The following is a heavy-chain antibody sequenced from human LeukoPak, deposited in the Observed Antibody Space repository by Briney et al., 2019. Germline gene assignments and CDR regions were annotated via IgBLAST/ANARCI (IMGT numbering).Heavy chain of an antibody. CDR2: IYYSGNT. V-gene: IGHV4-31*03. CDR3: AKDEGAAGLDY. Sequence: PSETLSLTCTVSGGSISGGAYYSSWTRLHPGKGLEWFGYIYYSGNTFYNPSLMSRVTISVDTSKNQFSLKLSSVTAADTAVYYCAKDEGAAGLDYWGQGTLVTVSS. J-gene: IGHJ4*02. D-gene: IGHD6-13*01. CDR1: GGSISGGAYY.